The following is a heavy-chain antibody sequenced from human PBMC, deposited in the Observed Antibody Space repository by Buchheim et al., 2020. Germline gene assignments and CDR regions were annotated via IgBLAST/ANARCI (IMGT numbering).Heavy chain of an antibody. Sequence: QVQLVESGGGVVQPGRSLRLSCAASGFTFSSYGMHWVRQAPGKGLEWVAVIWYDGSNKYYADSVKGRFTISRDNSKKPLYLQMNSLRAEDTAVYYCARDLRPDDSMVLWGQGTL. CDR1: GFTFSSYG. V-gene: IGHV3-33*01. J-gene: IGHJ4*02. CDR2: IWYDGSNK. D-gene: IGHD3-22*01. CDR3: ARDLRPDDSMVL.